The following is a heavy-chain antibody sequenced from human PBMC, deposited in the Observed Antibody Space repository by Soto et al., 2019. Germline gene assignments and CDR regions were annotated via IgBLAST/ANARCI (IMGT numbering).Heavy chain of an antibody. Sequence: QVQLVQSGAEVKKPGASVKVSCKASGYTFTSYGISWVRQAPGQGLEWMGWISAYNGNTNYAQKLQGRVTMTTDTSTSTAYMKLRSLRSDDTAVYYCARDGAIYCSSTSCYTPYYYGMDVWGQGTTVTVSS. V-gene: IGHV1-18*01. CDR2: ISAYNGNT. D-gene: IGHD2-2*02. CDR1: GYTFTSYG. J-gene: IGHJ6*02. CDR3: ARDGAIYCSSTSCYTPYYYGMDV.